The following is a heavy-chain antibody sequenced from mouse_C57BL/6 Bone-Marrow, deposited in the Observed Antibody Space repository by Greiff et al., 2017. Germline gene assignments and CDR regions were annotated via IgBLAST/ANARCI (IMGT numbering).Heavy chain of an antibody. CDR2: ISSGSSTI. V-gene: IGHV5-17*01. J-gene: IGHJ2*01. D-gene: IGHD1-1*01. CDR3: ARPGTTVPYYFDY. CDR1: GFTFSDYG. Sequence: EVKLVESGGGLVKPGGSLKLSCAASGFTFSDYGMHWVRQAPEKGLEWVAYISSGSSTIYYADTVKGRFTISRDNAKNTLFLQMTSLRSEDTAMYYCARPGTTVPYYFDYWGQGTTLTVSS.